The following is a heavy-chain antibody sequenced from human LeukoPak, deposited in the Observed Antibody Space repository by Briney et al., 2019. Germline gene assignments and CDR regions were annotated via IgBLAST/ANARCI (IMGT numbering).Heavy chain of an antibody. J-gene: IGHJ4*02. Sequence: GSLRLSCAASGFTFSSYSMNWVRQPPGKGLEWIGEINHSGSTNYNPSLKSRVTISVDTSKNQFSLKLSSVTAADTAVYYCARWETTGNFDYWGQGTLVTVSS. V-gene: IGHV4-34*01. D-gene: IGHD4-17*01. CDR2: INHSGST. CDR1: GFTFSSYS. CDR3: ARWETTGNFDY.